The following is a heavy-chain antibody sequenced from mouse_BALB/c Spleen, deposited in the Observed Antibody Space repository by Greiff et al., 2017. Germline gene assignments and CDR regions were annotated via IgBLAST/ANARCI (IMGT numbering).Heavy chain of an antibody. CDR2: IDPANGNT. J-gene: IGHJ2*01. D-gene: IGHD2-14*01. CDR3: AGRGTYYFDY. CDR1: GFNIKDTY. Sequence: EVHLVESGAELVKPGASVKLSCTASGFNIKDTYMHWVKQRPEQGLEWIGRIDPANGNTKYDPKFQGKATITADTSSNTAYLQLSSLTSEDTAVYYCAGRGTYYFDYWGQGTTLTVSS. V-gene: IGHV14-3*02.